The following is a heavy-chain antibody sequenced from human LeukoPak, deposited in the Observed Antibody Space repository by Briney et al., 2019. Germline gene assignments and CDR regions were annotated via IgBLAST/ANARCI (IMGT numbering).Heavy chain of an antibody. D-gene: IGHD1-26*01. CDR2: ISSSSSYI. Sequence: PGGSLRLSCAASGFTFSSYSMNWVRQAPGKGLEWVSSISSSSSYIYYADSVKGRFTISRGNAKNSLYLQMNSLRAEDTAVYYCARVGGGSFETYYSDYWGQGTLVTVSS. CDR3: ARVGGGSFETYYSDY. V-gene: IGHV3-21*01. J-gene: IGHJ4*02. CDR1: GFTFSSYS.